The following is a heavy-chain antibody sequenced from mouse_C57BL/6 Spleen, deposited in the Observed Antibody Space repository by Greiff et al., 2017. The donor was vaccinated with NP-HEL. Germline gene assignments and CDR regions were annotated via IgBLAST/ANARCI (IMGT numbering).Heavy chain of an antibody. V-gene: IGHV1-59*01. Sequence: QVQLQQPGAELVRPGTSVKLSCKASGYTFTSYWMHWVKQRPGQGLEWFGVIDPSDSYTNYNQKFKGKATLTVDTSSSTAYMQLSSLTSEDSAVYYCAREAAQASFAYWGQGTLVTVSA. CDR3: AREAAQASFAY. D-gene: IGHD3-2*02. CDR1: GYTFTSYW. CDR2: IDPSDSYT. J-gene: IGHJ3*01.